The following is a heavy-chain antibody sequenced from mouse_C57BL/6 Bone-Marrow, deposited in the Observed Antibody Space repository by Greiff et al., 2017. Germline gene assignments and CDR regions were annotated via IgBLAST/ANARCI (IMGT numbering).Heavy chain of an antibody. D-gene: IGHD2-3*01. V-gene: IGHV1-61*01. Sequence: QVQLQQPGAELVRPGSSVKLSCKASGYTFTSYWMDWVKQRPGQGLEWIGYIYPSDSETHYNQKFKDKATLTVDKSSSTAYMQLSSLTSEDSAVYYCARKEDDGYYVGFAYWGQGTLVTVSA. CDR3: ARKEDDGYYVGFAY. CDR1: GYTFTSYW. CDR2: IYPSDSET. J-gene: IGHJ3*01.